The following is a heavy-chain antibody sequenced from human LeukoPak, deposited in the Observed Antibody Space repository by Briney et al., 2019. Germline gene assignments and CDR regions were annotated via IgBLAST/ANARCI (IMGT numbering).Heavy chain of an antibody. Sequence: GGSLRLSCAASGFTFSSYAMSWVRQTPEKGLEWVSAITGSGDDTFHADSVKGRFTISRDNPRNTLYLQMNSLRAEDTAVYNCVKGSKTSRPYYFDFWGQGALVTVSS. CDR2: ITGSGDDT. J-gene: IGHJ4*02. CDR1: GFTFSSYA. CDR3: VKGSKTSRPYYFDF. V-gene: IGHV3-23*01.